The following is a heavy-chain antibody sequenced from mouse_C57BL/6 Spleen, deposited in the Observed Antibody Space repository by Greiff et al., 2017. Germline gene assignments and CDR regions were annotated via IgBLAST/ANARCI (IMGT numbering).Heavy chain of an antibody. V-gene: IGHV6-3*01. CDR2: IRLKSDNYAT. CDR3: TLDYYCSRRAAIDY. Sequence: EVKVEESGGGLVQPGGSMKLSCVSSGFTFSNYWMNWVRQSPEKGLEWVAQIRLKSDNYATHYAESVKGRFTISRDDYKSSFYLQMNIIRAEDTGIYCCTLDYYCSRRAAIDYWGQGTSVTVST. J-gene: IGHJ4*01. CDR1: GFTFSNYW. D-gene: IGHD1-1*01.